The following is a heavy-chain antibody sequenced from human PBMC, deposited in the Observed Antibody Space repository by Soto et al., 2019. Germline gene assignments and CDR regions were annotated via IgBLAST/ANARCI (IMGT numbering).Heavy chain of an antibody. CDR1: GFTFSSYG. CDR3: ARGAALYSGTSICDY. V-gene: IGHV3-33*01. J-gene: IGHJ4*02. D-gene: IGHD1-26*01. Sequence: QVQLVESRGGVVQPGRSLRLSCAASGFTFSSYGMHWVRQAPGKGLEWVAVIWYDGSNKYYADSVKGRFTISRDNSKNTLYLQMNSLRAEDTAVYYCARGAALYSGTSICDYWGQGTLVTVSS. CDR2: IWYDGSNK.